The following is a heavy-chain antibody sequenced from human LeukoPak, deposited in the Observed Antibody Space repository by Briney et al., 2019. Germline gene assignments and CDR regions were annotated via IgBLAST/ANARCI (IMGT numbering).Heavy chain of an antibody. V-gene: IGHV4-59*12. Sequence: PSETLSLTCTVSGASISSYYWNWIRQPPGKGLEWIGYIYYSGNTNYNPSLKSRVTMSVDTSKNQFSLKVTSVTAADTAVYYCARNQAVAANRGASDVWGQGTMVTVSS. CDR1: GASISSYY. CDR3: ARNQAVAANRGASDV. D-gene: IGHD6-19*01. J-gene: IGHJ3*01. CDR2: IYYSGNT.